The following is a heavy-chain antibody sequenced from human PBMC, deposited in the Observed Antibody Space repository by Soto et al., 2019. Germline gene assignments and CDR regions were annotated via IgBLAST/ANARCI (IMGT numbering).Heavy chain of an antibody. D-gene: IGHD4-17*01. CDR1: GFTFSSYS. Sequence: EVQLVESGGGLVKPGGSLRLSCAASGFTFSSYSMNWVRQAPGKGLEWVSSISSRSSYIYYADSVKGRFTISRDNAKNSLYLKMNSLRAEDTAVYYCARPDEYGDNKGRDAFDIWGQGTMVTVSS. CDR3: ARPDEYGDNKGRDAFDI. CDR2: ISSRSSYI. J-gene: IGHJ3*02. V-gene: IGHV3-21*01.